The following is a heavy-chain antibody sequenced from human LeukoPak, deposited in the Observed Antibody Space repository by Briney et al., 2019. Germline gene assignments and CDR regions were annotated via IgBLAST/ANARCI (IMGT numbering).Heavy chain of an antibody. Sequence: PSETLSLTCAVYGGSFSGYYWSCIRQPPGKGLEWIGEINHSGSTNYNPSLKSRVTISVDTSKNQFSLKLSCVTAADTAVYYCARGEYSGYDYFDYWGQGTLVTVSS. V-gene: IGHV4-34*01. D-gene: IGHD5-12*01. CDR3: ARGEYSGYDYFDY. CDR2: INHSGST. CDR1: GGSFSGYY. J-gene: IGHJ4*02.